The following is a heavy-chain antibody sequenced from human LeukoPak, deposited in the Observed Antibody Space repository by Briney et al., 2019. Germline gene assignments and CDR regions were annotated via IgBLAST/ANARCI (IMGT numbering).Heavy chain of an antibody. D-gene: IGHD4-17*01. J-gene: IGHJ4*02. CDR2: IYSGGST. CDR1: GFTFSSHG. V-gene: IGHV3-NL1*01. Sequence: GGSLRLSCAASGFTFSSHGMHWVRQAPGKGLEWVSIIYSGGSTFYADSVKGRFTISRDNAKNSLYLQMNSLRAEDTAVYYCATPGHYGDYVPFDYWGQGTLVTVSS. CDR3: ATPGHYGDYVPFDY.